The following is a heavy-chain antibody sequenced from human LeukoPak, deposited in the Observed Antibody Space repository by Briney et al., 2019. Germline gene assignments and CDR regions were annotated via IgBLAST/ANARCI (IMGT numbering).Heavy chain of an antibody. Sequence: SETLSLTCTVSGGSISSYYWSWIRQPPGKGLEWIGYIYYSGSTNYNPSLKSRVTISVDTSKNQFSLKLSSVTAADTAVYYCARVWEQHVDYWGQGTLVTVSS. D-gene: IGHD1-26*01. CDR2: IYYSGST. V-gene: IGHV4-59*01. CDR3: ARVWEQHVDY. CDR1: GGSISSYY. J-gene: IGHJ4*02.